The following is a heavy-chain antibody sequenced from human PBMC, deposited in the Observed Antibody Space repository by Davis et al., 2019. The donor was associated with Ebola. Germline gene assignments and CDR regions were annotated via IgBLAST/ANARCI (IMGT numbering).Heavy chain of an antibody. V-gene: IGHV3-23*01. CDR1: GFTFSSYS. CDR3: AKGGGSYYKEFGY. CDR2: ISGSGGST. D-gene: IGHD1-26*01. J-gene: IGHJ4*02. Sequence: GESLKISCAASGFTFSSYSMNWVRQAPGKGLEWVSAISGSGGSTYYADSVKGRFTISRDNSKNTLYLQMNGLRAEDTAVYYCAKGGGSYYKEFGYWGQGTLVTVSS.